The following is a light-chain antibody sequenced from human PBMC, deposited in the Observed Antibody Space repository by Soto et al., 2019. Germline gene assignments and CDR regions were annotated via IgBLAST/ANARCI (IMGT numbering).Light chain of an antibody. V-gene: IGLV2-8*01. CDR1: STDVGEYNY. Sequence: QSVLTQPASVSGSPGQSITISCTGTSTDVGEYNYVSWYQQHPGKVPKLIIFEVNKRPSGVPDRFSGSKSGDTASLTVSGLQAEDEADYYCSSFVGAPVIFGGGTKLTVL. CDR3: SSFVGAPVI. CDR2: EVN. J-gene: IGLJ2*01.